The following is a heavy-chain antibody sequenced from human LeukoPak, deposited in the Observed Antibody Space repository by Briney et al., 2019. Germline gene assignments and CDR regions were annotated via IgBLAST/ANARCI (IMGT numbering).Heavy chain of an antibody. CDR2: IYSGGST. V-gene: IGHV3-53*01. Sequence: GGSLRLSCAASGFTVSSNYMSWVRQAPGKGLEWVSVIYSGGSTYYADSVKGRFTISRDNSKNTLYLQMNSLRAEDTAVYYCARNKVGALYYSYYYMDVWGKGTTVTVSS. J-gene: IGHJ6*03. D-gene: IGHD1-26*01. CDR1: GFTVSSNY. CDR3: ARNKVGALYYSYYYMDV.